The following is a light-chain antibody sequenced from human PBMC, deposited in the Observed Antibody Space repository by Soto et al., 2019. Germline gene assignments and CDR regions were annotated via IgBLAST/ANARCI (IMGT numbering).Light chain of an antibody. V-gene: IGKV1-5*03. CDR1: QSFGGW. CDR2: KTS. Sequence: DIQLTQSPCTLSASVGDRVTITCRASQSFGGWLAWYQQKPGKAPKLLIYKTSTLENGVPSRFSGIGSGTDFSLTISSLQPDDFATYYCQQFSGYSASWTFGPGTKV. CDR3: QQFSGYSASWT. J-gene: IGKJ1*01.